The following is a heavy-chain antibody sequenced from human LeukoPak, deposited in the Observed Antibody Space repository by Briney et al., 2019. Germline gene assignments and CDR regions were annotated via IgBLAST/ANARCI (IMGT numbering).Heavy chain of an antibody. CDR1: GFTFSSYS. V-gene: IGHV3-21*01. D-gene: IGHD2-2*01. CDR2: ISSSSSYI. J-gene: IGHJ6*02. Sequence: PGGSLRLSCAASGFTFSSYSMNWVRQAPGKGLEWVSSISSSSSYIYYADSVEGRFTISRDNAKNSLYLQMNSLRAEDTAVYYCARDGCSSTSCYRIYYYGMDVWGQGTTVTVSS. CDR3: ARDGCSSTSCYRIYYYGMDV.